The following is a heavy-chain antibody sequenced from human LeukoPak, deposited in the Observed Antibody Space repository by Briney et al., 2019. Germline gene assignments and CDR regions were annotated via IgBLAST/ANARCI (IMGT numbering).Heavy chain of an antibody. J-gene: IGHJ4*02. CDR1: GGTFSSYA. CDR2: IIPIFGTA. D-gene: IGHD4-23*01. V-gene: IGHV1-69*13. CDR3: ARVRDGGNSDSNY. Sequence: ASVKVSCKASGGTFSSYAISWVRQAPGQGLEWMGGIIPIFGTANYAQKFQGRVTITADESTSTAYMELSSLRSEDTAVYYCARVRDGGNSDSNYWGQGTLVTVSS.